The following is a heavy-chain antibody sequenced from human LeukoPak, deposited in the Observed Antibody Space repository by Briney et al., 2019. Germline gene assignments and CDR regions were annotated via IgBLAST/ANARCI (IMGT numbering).Heavy chain of an antibody. J-gene: IGHJ4*02. CDR2: ISGGGST. CDR1: GFTFSTYA. D-gene: IGHD5/OR15-5a*01. CDR3: AKSTTIRFFDY. Sequence: GGSLRLSCAASGFTFSTYAMSWVRQAPGRGLEWVSTISGGGSTYYADSVKGRFTISRDNSKNTLYLQMDSLRAEDTAIYYCAKSTTIRFFDYWGQGTLVTVSS. V-gene: IGHV3-23*01.